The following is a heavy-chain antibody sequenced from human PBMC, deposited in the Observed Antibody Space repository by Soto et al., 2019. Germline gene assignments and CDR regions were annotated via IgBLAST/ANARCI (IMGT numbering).Heavy chain of an antibody. CDR1: GGSISSYY. V-gene: IGHV4-59*08. Sequence: SSETLSLTCTVSGGSISSYYWSWIRQPPGKGLEWIGYIYYSGSTNYNPSLKSRVTISVDTSKNQFSLKLSSVTAADTAVYYCARWLILTGYYNEYYFDYWGQGTLVTVSS. CDR2: IYYSGST. D-gene: IGHD3-9*01. CDR3: ARWLILTGYYNEYYFDY. J-gene: IGHJ4*02.